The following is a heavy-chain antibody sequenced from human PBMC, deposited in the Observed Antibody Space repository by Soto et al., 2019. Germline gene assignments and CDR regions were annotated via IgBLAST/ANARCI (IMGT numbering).Heavy chain of an antibody. V-gene: IGHV4-59*01. CDR2: IFDSGST. CDR3: ARRWGTSFDF. D-gene: IGHD7-27*01. Sequence: QVQLQESGPGLVKPSETLSLTCTVSGGSISSYYWSWIRQPPGKGLEWIGYIFDSGSTNYNPSLKSRVTISVDTSKKQFSLKLSSVTAADTAVYYCARRWGTSFDFWGQGTLVTVSS. CDR1: GGSISSYY. J-gene: IGHJ4*02.